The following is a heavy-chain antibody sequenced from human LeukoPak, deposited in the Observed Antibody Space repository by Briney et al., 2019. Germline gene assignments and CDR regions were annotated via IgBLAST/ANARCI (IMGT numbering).Heavy chain of an antibody. CDR2: INSDGSST. CDR3: AKDLYVLRYFDWLLFPDY. J-gene: IGHJ4*02. V-gene: IGHV3-74*01. D-gene: IGHD3-9*01. CDR1: RFTFSTYW. Sequence: GGPLRLSCAASRFTFSTYWMHWVRQAPGKGLVWVSRINSDGSSTGYADSVKGRFTISRDNAKNTLYLQMNSLRAEDTALYYCAKDLYVLRYFDWLLFPDYWGQGTLVTVSS.